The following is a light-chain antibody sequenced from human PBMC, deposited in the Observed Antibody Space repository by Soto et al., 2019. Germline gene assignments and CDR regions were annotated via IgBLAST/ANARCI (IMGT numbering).Light chain of an antibody. V-gene: IGKV2-28*01. CDR2: LGS. Sequence: DIVMTQSPLSLPVTPGEPASISCRSSQSLLHSNGYNYLDWYLQKPGQSPQLLIYLGSSRASGVPDRFSGSGSGTDFTLKISRVEAEDVGVYYCMQALQTPPHTFGQGTKLEIK. CDR1: QSLLHSNGYNY. CDR3: MQALQTPPHT. J-gene: IGKJ2*01.